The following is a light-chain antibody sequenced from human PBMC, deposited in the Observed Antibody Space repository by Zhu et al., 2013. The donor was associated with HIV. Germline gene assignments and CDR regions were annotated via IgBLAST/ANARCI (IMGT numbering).Light chain of an antibody. CDR2: AAS. J-gene: IGKJ4*01. Sequence: DIQMTQSPSSLSASVGDRVTITCRASQSIANHVNWYQQRPGKAPKLLIYAASSLQSGVPSRFSGSGSGTDFTLTISSLQPEDFATYYCQQTYSPTTFGGGTKVEI. V-gene: IGKV1-39*01. CDR1: QSIANH. CDR3: QQTYSPTT.